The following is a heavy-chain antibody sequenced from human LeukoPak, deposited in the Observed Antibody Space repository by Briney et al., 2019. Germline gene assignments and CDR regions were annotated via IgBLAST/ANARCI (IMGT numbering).Heavy chain of an antibody. Sequence: GGSLRLSCAASGFTFNNYWMSWVRQAPGKGLEWVANIKQDGADKYYLASVEGRFSISRDNAKNSLYLRMNSLRAEDTAVYYCARDWRSSGSSIFQYWGQGTLVTVSS. CDR1: GFTFNNYW. CDR3: ARDWRSSGSSIFQY. J-gene: IGHJ4*02. CDR2: IKQDGADK. V-gene: IGHV3-7*01. D-gene: IGHD3-16*01.